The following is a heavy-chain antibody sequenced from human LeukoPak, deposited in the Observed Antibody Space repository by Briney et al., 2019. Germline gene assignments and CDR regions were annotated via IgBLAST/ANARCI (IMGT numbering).Heavy chain of an antibody. CDR1: GDSFSSNSAA. CDR3: ARSNPRYCSSTSCLRGAFDY. V-gene: IGHV6-1*01. CDR2: TYYRSKWYN. D-gene: IGHD2-2*01. J-gene: IGHJ4*02. Sequence: SQTLSLTCALSGDSFSSNSAAWNWIRQSPSRGLEWLVRTYYRSKWYNDYAVSVKSRITINPDTSKNQFSLQLNSVTPEDTAAYYCARSNPRYCSSTSCLRGAFDYWGQGTLVTVSS.